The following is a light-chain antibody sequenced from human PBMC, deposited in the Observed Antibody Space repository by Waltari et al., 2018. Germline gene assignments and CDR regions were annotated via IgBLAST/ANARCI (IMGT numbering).Light chain of an antibody. V-gene: IGKV2-30*02. CDR3: MQGSHGPRT. J-gene: IGKJ2*01. Sequence: QSPVHSDGNTYFNWFHQRPGRSPRRLIYKISRRESGVPDSFSGSWSGTDFTLKISRVEAEDVGVYCCMQGSHGPRTFGQGTKLEI. CDR1: QSPVHSDGNTY. CDR2: KIS.